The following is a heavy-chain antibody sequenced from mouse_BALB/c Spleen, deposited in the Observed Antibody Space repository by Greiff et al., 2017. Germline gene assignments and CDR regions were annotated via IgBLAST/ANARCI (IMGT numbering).Heavy chain of an antibody. CDR3: ARGTTVVERGFDY. V-gene: IGHV1-7*01. D-gene: IGHD1-1*01. CDR2: INPSTGYT. CDR1: GYTFTSYW. J-gene: IGHJ2*01. Sequence: VQLQQPGAELVRPGVSVKLSCKASGYTFTSYWMHWVKQRPGQGLEWIGYINPSTGYTEYNQKFKDKATLTADKSSSTAYMQLSSLTSEDSAVYYCARGTTVVERGFDYWGQGTTLTVSS.